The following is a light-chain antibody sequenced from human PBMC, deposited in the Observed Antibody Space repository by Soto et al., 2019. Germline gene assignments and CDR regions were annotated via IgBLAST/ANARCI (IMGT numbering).Light chain of an antibody. CDR2: EGS. V-gene: IGLV2-23*01. CDR3: CSYAGSSTWV. J-gene: IGLJ3*02. Sequence: QSALTQPASVSGSPGQSITISCTGTSSDVGSYNLVSWYQQHPGKAPKLMIYEGSKRPSGVSNRFSGSKSGNTASLTISGLQAHDEADYYCCSYAGSSTWVFGGGTKLTVL. CDR1: SSDVGSYNL.